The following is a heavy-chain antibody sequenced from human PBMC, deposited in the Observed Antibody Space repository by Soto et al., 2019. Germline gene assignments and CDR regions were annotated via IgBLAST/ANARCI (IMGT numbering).Heavy chain of an antibody. CDR2: IYTSGST. V-gene: IGHV4-4*07. D-gene: IGHD6-6*01. Sequence: SETLSLTCTVSGGSISSYYWSWIRQPAGTGLEWIGRIYTSGSTNYNPSLKSRVTMSVDTSKNQFSLKLSSVTAADTAVYYCARGGYSSSSGQHYNWFDPWGQGTLVTVS. CDR1: GGSISSYY. CDR3: ARGGYSSSSGQHYNWFDP. J-gene: IGHJ5*02.